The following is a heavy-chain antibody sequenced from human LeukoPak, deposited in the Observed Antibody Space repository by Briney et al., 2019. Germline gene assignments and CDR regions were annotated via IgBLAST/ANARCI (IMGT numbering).Heavy chain of an antibody. Sequence: GGSLRLSCAASGFTFSSYEMNWVRQAPGKGLEWVSSISGSGSTKYYADSLKGRFTISRDNARNSLYLQMDSLRAEDTAVYYCHYDSSGHHAFDIWGQGTMVTVSS. D-gene: IGHD3-22*01. V-gene: IGHV3-48*03. J-gene: IGHJ3*02. CDR3: HYDSSGHHAFDI. CDR1: GFTFSSYE. CDR2: ISGSGSTK.